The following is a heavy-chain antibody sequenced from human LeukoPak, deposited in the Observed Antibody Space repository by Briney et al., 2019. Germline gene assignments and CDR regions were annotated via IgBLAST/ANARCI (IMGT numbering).Heavy chain of an antibody. CDR3: ARYGSGSYDGLFDY. J-gene: IGHJ4*02. Sequence: PGGSLRLSCAASGFTFSSYWMSWVRQAPGKGLEWVANIKQDGSEKYYVDSVKGRFTISRDNAKNSLYLQMNSLRAEDTAVYYCARYGSGSYDGLFDYWGQGTLVTVSS. CDR2: IKQDGSEK. CDR1: GFTFSSYW. V-gene: IGHV3-7*01. D-gene: IGHD3-10*01.